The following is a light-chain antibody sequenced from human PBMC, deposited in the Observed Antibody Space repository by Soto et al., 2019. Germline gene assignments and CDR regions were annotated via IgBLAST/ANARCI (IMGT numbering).Light chain of an antibody. V-gene: IGLV2-11*01. CDR3: SSFAGSHVA. CDR1: SADIGGYDF. Sequence: QAVVTQPRSVSGSPGQSVTISCTGTSADIGGYDFVSWYQQDHGKAPKLMIYDVTKRPSGVPDRFSGSKSGNTASLTISGLQAEDEADYYCSSFAGSHVAFGGGTKLTVL. CDR2: DVT. J-gene: IGLJ2*01.